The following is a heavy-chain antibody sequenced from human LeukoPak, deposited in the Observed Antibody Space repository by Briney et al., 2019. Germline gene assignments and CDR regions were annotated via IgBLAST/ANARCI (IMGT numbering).Heavy chain of an antibody. D-gene: IGHD1-1*01. CDR3: ARGWRMSVP. CDR1: GFTFSSYS. CDR2: ISSSSSYI. Sequence: GGSLRLSCAASGFTFSSYSMNWVRQAPGKGLEGVSSISSSSSYIYYADSVKGRFTISRGNSKNTLYLQMNSLTTEDTAVYYCARGWRMSVPWGQGTLVTVSS. J-gene: IGHJ5*02. V-gene: IGHV3-21*01.